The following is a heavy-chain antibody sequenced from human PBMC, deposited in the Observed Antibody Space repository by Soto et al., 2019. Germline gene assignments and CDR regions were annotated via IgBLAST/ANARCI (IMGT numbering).Heavy chain of an antibody. CDR2: IKGNGGAT. J-gene: IGHJ4*02. CDR3: ARVGSYFDGSSYPY. V-gene: IGHV1-2*02. D-gene: IGHD3-22*01. Sequence: SVKVSCKTSGYTFTGHDLHWVRQGPGRSLEWIGWIKGNGGATKYARKFQGRATMPRDTSTSTAYLELKSPRSDDTALYFCARVGSYFDGSSYPYWGRG. CDR1: GYTFTGHD.